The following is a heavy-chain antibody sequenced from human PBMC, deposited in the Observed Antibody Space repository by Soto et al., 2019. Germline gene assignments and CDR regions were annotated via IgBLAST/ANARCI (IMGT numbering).Heavy chain of an antibody. Sequence: PGGSLRLSCAASGFTFSSYAMSWVRQAPGKGLEWVSAISGSGGSTYYAVSVKGRFTISRDNSKNTLYLQMNSLRAEDTAVYYCAKVRYRGYCSSTSCQNYYYYGMDVWGRGTTVTVSS. D-gene: IGHD2-2*01. CDR3: AKVRYRGYCSSTSCQNYYYYGMDV. V-gene: IGHV3-23*01. J-gene: IGHJ6*02. CDR1: GFTFSSYA. CDR2: ISGSGGST.